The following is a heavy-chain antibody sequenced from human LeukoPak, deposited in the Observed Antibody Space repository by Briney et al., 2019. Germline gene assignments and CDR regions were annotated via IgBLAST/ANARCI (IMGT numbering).Heavy chain of an antibody. J-gene: IGHJ4*02. Sequence: PGGSLRLSRAASGFTFSSNYMSWVRQAPGKGLEWVAVIYSGGSTYYADSVKGRFTIYRDNSKNKMYLQMNSLRAEDTAVYYCAGLYAYYYDTSGFDFGCWGQRILVSVAS. CDR1: GFTFSSNY. V-gene: IGHV3-66*01. CDR2: IYSGGST. D-gene: IGHD3-22*01. CDR3: AGLYAYYYDTSGFDFGC.